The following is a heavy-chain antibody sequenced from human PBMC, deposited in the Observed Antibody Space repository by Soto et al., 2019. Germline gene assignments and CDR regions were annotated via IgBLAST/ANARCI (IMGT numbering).Heavy chain of an antibody. D-gene: IGHD3-10*01. V-gene: IGHV4-34*01. J-gene: IGHJ4*02. Sequence: QVQLQQCGAGLLKPSETLSLTCAVYGGSFSGYYWSWLRQPPGKGLAWIGEINDSGSTTYNPSLKRRVTLSVDPSKHHFSLKLSSVTAADTAVYYCARGRVIPMVRGDPCDYWCQGPLVTVA. CDR2: INDSGST. CDR3: ARGRVIPMVRGDPCDY. CDR1: GGSFSGYY.